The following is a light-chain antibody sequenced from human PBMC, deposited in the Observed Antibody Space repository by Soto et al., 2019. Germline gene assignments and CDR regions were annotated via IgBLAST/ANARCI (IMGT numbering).Light chain of an antibody. Sequence: EIVMTQSPLTLPVTPGEPASISCRSSQSLLYSNTYNYLDWYVQKPGQSPQLLIYFVSNRAPGVPDRFSGSGSGTDFTLKINRVEAEDVGTYYCMQALQSLTFGQGTRLEIQ. CDR1: QSLLYSNTYNY. CDR2: FVS. V-gene: IGKV2-28*01. J-gene: IGKJ5*01. CDR3: MQALQSLT.